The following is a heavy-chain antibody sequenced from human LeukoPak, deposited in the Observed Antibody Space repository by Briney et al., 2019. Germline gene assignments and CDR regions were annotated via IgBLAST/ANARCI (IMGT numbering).Heavy chain of an antibody. V-gene: IGHV3-23*01. Sequence: GGSLRLSCAASGFTFSSYAMSWVRQAPGKGLEWVSAISGSGGSTYYADSVKGRFTISRDNAKNSLYLQMNSLRAEDTAVYYCARPYYYDSSGYYIDYWGQGTLVTVSS. CDR2: ISGSGGST. CDR3: ARPYYYDSSGYYIDY. J-gene: IGHJ4*02. D-gene: IGHD3-22*01. CDR1: GFTFSSYA.